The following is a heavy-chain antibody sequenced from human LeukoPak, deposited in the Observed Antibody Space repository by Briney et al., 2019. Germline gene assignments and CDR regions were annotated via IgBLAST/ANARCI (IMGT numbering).Heavy chain of an antibody. CDR2: IYYSGST. CDR3: ARQTMVRASSPFDP. J-gene: IGHJ5*02. D-gene: IGHD3-10*01. CDR1: GGSISSSGYY. V-gene: IGHV4-39*01. Sequence: SSETLSLTCTVSGGSISSSGYYWGWIRQPPGKGLEWIGTIYYSGSTFYNPSLKSRVTISVDTSKNQFSLKLSSVTAADTAVYYCARQTMVRASSPFDPWGQGTLVTVSS.